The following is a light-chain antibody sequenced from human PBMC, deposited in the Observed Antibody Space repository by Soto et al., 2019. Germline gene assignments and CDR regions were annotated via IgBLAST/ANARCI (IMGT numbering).Light chain of an antibody. V-gene: IGLV2-18*01. Sequence: QSVLTPHPSVSGSPGQSVNISCTGTSTDFVTYNRVSWYQQPPGTAPKLIVYEASNRPSGVPDRFSGSKSGNTASLTISGLQAADEADYYCSLYTSENTYVFGNGTKVTVL. CDR3: SLYTSENTYV. J-gene: IGLJ1*01. CDR1: STDFVTYNR. CDR2: EAS.